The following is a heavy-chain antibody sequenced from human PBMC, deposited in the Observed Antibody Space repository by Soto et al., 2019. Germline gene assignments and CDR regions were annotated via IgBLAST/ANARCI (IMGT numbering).Heavy chain of an antibody. D-gene: IGHD3-22*01. J-gene: IGHJ4*02. Sequence: QVQLQESGPGLVKPSETLSLTCTVSGGSISSYYWSWIRQPPGKGLEWIGYIYYSGSTNYNPSLKSRVTXSVXTXTNQFSLKLSSVTAADTAVYYCARGPNYYDSSGYLYWGQGTLVTVSS. CDR1: GGSISSYY. CDR3: ARGPNYYDSSGYLY. CDR2: IYYSGST. V-gene: IGHV4-59*01.